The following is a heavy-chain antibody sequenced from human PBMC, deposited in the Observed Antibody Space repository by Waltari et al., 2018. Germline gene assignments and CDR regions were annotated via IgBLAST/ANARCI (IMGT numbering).Heavy chain of an antibody. CDR3: ARGDFHYDFWSGYYLGYFDY. D-gene: IGHD3-3*01. CDR1: GGTLSSYA. J-gene: IGHJ4*02. V-gene: IGHV1-69*11. CDR2: IIPILGKA. Sequence: QVQLVQSGAEVKKPGSSVKVTCKASGGTLSSYAISWVRQAPGQGLEWMEGIIPILGKANYAQKFQGRVTITADESTSTAYMELSSLRSEDTAVYYGARGDFHYDFWSGYYLGYFDYWGQGTLVTVSS.